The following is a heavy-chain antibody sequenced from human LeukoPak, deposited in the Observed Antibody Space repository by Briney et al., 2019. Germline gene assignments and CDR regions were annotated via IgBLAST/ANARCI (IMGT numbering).Heavy chain of an antibody. D-gene: IGHD4-17*01. V-gene: IGHV3-7*01. CDR3: ARDPKGGDYASYYGMDV. CDR2: IKEDGSEK. J-gene: IGHJ6*02. CDR1: RFTFSSYW. Sequence: GGSLRLSCAASRFTFSSYWMSWVRQAPGKGLEWVANIKEDGSEKYYVDSVKGRFTISRDNAENSLYLQMNSLRAEDTAVYYCARDPKGGDYASYYGMDVWGQGTTVTVSS.